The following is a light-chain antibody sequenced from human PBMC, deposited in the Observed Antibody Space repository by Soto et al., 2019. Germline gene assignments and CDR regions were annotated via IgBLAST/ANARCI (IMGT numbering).Light chain of an antibody. CDR3: QHYNSYSEA. J-gene: IGKJ1*01. CDR2: KAS. CDR1: QTISSW. Sequence: DGVTTTCLASQTISSWLAWYQQKPGKAPKLLIYKASTLKSGVPSRFSGSGSGTEFTLTISSLQPDDFATYYCQHYNSYSEAFGQGAKVDIK. V-gene: IGKV1-5*03.